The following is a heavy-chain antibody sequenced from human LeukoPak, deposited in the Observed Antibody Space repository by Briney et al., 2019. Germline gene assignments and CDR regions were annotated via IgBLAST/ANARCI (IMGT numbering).Heavy chain of an antibody. J-gene: IGHJ4*02. CDR3: ARHSGSSSYFDY. CDR1: GYSISSGYY. D-gene: IGHD6-6*01. CDR2: IYHSGST. Sequence: SETLSLTCAVSGYSISSGYYWGWIRQPPGKGLEWIGSIYHSGSTYYNPSLKSRVTISVDTSKNQLSLKVSSVTAADTAMYYCARHSGSSSYFDYWGQGTLVTVSS. V-gene: IGHV4-38-2*01.